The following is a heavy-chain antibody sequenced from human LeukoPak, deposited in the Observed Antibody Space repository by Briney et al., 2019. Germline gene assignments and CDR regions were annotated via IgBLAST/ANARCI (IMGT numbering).Heavy chain of an antibody. D-gene: IGHD3-9*01. V-gene: IGHV3-48*01. CDR3: ARDAGKYDNHYQYMDV. J-gene: IGHJ6*03. Sequence: GGSLRLSCAVSGFTLRSYSMNWVRQAPGKGLEWISYISSSTATIYYAESVKGRFTISRDNAKDSLHLQMNSLRAEDTAVYYCARDAGKYDNHYQYMDVWGKGTTVTVSS. CDR1: GFTLRSYS. CDR2: ISSSTATI.